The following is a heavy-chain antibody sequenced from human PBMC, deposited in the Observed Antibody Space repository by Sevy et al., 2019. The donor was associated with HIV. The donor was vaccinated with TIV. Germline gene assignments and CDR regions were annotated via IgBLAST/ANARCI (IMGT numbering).Heavy chain of an antibody. CDR3: TTDGPLHYDFWP. CDR2: IKSKTDGGTT. V-gene: IGHV3-15*01. CDR1: GFTFSNAW. D-gene: IGHD3-3*01. Sequence: GGSLRLSCAASGFTFSNAWMSWVRQAPGKGLEWVGRIKSKTDGGTTDYAAPVKGRVTISRDDSKNTLYLQMNSLKTEDTAVYYCTTDGPLHYDFWPWGQGTLVTVSS. J-gene: IGHJ4*02.